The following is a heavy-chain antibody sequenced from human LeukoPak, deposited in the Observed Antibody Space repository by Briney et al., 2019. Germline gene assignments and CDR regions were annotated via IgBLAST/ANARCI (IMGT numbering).Heavy chain of an antibody. CDR2: IRYDGSNK. Sequence: GSLRLSCAASGFTFSSYGMHWVRQAPGKRLEWVAFIRYDGSNKYYADSVKGRFTISRDNSKNTLYLQMNSLRAEDTAVYYCAKDGRGWPNYYFDYWGQGTLVTVSS. D-gene: IGHD6-19*01. CDR3: AKDGRGWPNYYFDY. J-gene: IGHJ4*02. V-gene: IGHV3-30*02. CDR1: GFTFSSYG.